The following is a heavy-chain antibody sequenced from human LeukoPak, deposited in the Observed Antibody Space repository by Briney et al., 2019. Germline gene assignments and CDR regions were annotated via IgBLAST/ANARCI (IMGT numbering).Heavy chain of an antibody. J-gene: IGHJ6*02. V-gene: IGHV3-7*05. Sequence: GGYLRLSCAASGFTFTTYYMSRVRQAPGKGPEWVANIKQDGSEKHYVDSVKGRFTISRDNAKNSLNLQMNSLRAEDTAVYYRARERVGYIYSYDSYNGMDVWGQGTTVTVSS. D-gene: IGHD5-18*01. CDR3: ARERVGYIYSYDSYNGMDV. CDR2: IKQDGSEK. CDR1: GFTFTTYY.